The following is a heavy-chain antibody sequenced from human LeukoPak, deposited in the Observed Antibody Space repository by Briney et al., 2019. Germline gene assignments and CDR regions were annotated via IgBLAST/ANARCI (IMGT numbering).Heavy chain of an antibody. V-gene: IGHV1-46*01. Sequence: ASVKVSCKASGYTFTSYYMHWVRQAPGQGLEWMGIINPSGGSTSYAQKFQGRVTMTRDTSTSTVYMELSSLRSEDTAVYYCARTYHYYGSGSYKRTTHGMDVWGQGTTVTVSS. D-gene: IGHD3-10*01. CDR1: GYTFTSYY. CDR3: ARTYHYYGSGSYKRTTHGMDV. J-gene: IGHJ6*02. CDR2: INPSGGST.